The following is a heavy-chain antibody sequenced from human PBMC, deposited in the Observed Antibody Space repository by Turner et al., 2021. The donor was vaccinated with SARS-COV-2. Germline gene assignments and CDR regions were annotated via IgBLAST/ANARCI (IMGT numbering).Heavy chain of an antibody. J-gene: IGHJ4*02. CDR1: GDSISSSSCY. V-gene: IGHV4-39*01. D-gene: IGHD1-26*01. CDR2: FYYSGNT. CDR3: VRTPSGSYPHFNF. Sequence: QLQLQESGSGLVKPSETLSLTCTVSGDSISSSSCYWGWIRQSPGKGLEWIGNFYYSGNTYYNPSLKSRVTISADTSKKQFSLRLTSVTAADTAVYYCVRTPSGSYPHFNFWGQGTLVTVSS.